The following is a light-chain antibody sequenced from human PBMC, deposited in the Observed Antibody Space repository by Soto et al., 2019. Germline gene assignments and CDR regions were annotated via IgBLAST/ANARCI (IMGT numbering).Light chain of an antibody. CDR3: QHYKTWPLA. CDR2: DAY. V-gene: IGKV3-15*01. J-gene: IGKJ4*01. Sequence: EIIMSHSPSTLSVSPVERVRLSCRASQGVGSTLAWYRQQPGQAPRLLIYDAYIRASGVPARFSGSGSGTEFTLTISGLQSEDFAVYFCQHYKTWPLAFGGGTKVDIK. CDR1: QGVGST.